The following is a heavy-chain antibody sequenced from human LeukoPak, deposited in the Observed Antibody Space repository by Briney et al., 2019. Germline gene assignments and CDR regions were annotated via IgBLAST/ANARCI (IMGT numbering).Heavy chain of an antibody. V-gene: IGHV3-30*03. CDR3: ARAHSSSWPGWYDP. Sequence: GGSLRLSCAASGFTFSSYNFHWLRQAPGKGLEWLTVISYDGSYTSYGASVKGRFTVSRDNSQNTLYLQMNGLRAEDTALYYCARAHSSSWPGWYDPWGQGTLVTVSS. CDR1: GFTFSSYN. J-gene: IGHJ5*02. CDR2: ISYDGSYT. D-gene: IGHD6-13*01.